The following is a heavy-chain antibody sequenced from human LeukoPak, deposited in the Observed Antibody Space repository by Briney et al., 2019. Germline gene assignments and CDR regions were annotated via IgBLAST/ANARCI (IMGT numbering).Heavy chain of an antibody. D-gene: IGHD3-10*01. J-gene: IGHJ6*03. CDR2: TYYRSKWYN. Sequence: SQTLSLTCAISGDSVSRNSAGWNWIRQSPSRGLEWLGRTYYRSKWYNDYAVSLKSRITISPDTSKNQFSLQLNSVTPEDTAVYYCARAAHTMVRAVIDYYMDVWGKGTTVTVSS. CDR3: ARAAHTMVRAVIDYYMDV. CDR1: GDSVSRNSAG. V-gene: IGHV6-1*01.